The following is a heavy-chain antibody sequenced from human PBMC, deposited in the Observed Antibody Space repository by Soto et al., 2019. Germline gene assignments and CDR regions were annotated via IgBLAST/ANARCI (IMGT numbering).Heavy chain of an antibody. CDR2: INHSGST. CDR3: AVGYCSSTSCPFDY. D-gene: IGHD2-2*01. CDR1: GGSFSGYY. V-gene: IGHV4-34*01. Sequence: SETLSLTCAVYGGSFSGYYWSWIRQPPGKGLEWIGEINHSGSTNYNPSLKSRVTISVDTSKNQFSLKLSSVTAADTAVYYCAVGYCSSTSCPFDYWGQGTLVTVSS. J-gene: IGHJ4*02.